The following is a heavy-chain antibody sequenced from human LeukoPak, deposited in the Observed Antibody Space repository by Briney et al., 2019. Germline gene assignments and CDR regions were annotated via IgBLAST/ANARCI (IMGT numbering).Heavy chain of an antibody. V-gene: IGHV3-30*02. D-gene: IGHD1-26*01. CDR2: IGYDGTKT. CDR3: AKDRGSWSYGGFDY. CDR1: GFTFRTYG. J-gene: IGHJ4*02. Sequence: GGSLRLSCASSGFTFRTYGMHWVRQAPGKGLEWETFIGYDGTKTEYIDSVKGRFTISRDNSKNTLYLQMNSLRIEDTAVYYCAKDRGSWSYGGFDYWGQGILVTVSS.